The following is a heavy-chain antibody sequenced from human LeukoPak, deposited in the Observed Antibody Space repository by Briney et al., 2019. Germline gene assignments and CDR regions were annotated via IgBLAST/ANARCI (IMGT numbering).Heavy chain of an antibody. CDR2: IYYSGST. D-gene: IGHD3-3*01. CDR1: GGPISSSSYY. J-gene: IGHJ3*02. V-gene: IGHV4-39*01. CDR3: ASTTAPITIFGVVPPPDAFDI. Sequence: SETLSLTCTVSGGPISSSSYYWGWLRQPPGKGLEWIGSIYYSGSTYYNPSLKSRVTISVDTSKNQFSLKLSSVTAADTAVYYCASTTAPITIFGVVPPPDAFDIWGQGTMVTVSS.